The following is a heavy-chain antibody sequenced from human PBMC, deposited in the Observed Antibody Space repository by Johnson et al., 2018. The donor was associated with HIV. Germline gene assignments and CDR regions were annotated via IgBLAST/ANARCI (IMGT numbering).Heavy chain of an antibody. V-gene: IGHV3-23*04. D-gene: IGHD6-19*01. Sequence: VQLVESGGGVVQPGRSLRLSCSASGFSFSSYAMHWVRQAPGQGLEWVSAIRGSGGSTYYADSVKGRFTISRDNSKNTLYLQMTSLKTEDTAVYYCNTHKEYQQFWGSSGWYESGAFDIWGQGTMVTVSS. CDR2: IRGSGGST. CDR3: NTHKEYQQFWGSSGWYESGAFDI. CDR1: GFSFSSYA. J-gene: IGHJ3*02.